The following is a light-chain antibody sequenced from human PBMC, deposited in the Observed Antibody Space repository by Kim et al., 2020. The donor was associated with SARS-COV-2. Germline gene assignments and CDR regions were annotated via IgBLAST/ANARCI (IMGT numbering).Light chain of an antibody. CDR3: CSYTGTYTFEV. V-gene: IGLV2-11*01. Sequence: QSVTISCTGTSSDVGGYNYVSWYQQPPGKAPKLIIYAVTKRPSGVPDRFSGSKSGNRASLTVSGLQAEDEADYYCCSYTGTYTFEVFGGGTQLTVL. CDR1: SSDVGGYNY. J-gene: IGLJ2*01. CDR2: AVT.